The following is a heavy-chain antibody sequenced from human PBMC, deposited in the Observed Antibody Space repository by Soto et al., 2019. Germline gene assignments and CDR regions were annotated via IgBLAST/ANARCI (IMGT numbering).Heavy chain of an antibody. D-gene: IGHD3-9*01. CDR2: IYYSGST. CDR3: ARQEGRLRYFDWVFFGMDV. CDR1: GGSISSSSYY. Sequence: KASETLSLTCTVSGGSISSSSYYWGWIRQPPGKGLEWIGSIYYSGSTYYNPSLKSRVTISVDTSKNQFSLKLSSVTAADTAVYYCARQEGRLRYFDWVFFGMDVWGKGTTVS. J-gene: IGHJ6*04. V-gene: IGHV4-39*01.